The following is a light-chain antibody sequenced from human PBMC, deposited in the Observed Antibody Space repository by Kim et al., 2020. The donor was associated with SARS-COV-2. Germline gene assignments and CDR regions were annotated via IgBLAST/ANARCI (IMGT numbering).Light chain of an antibody. J-gene: IGLJ1*01. CDR1: NIGSKS. CDR3: QVWDSISDHYV. V-gene: IGLV3-21*04. CDR2: YDS. Sequence: APGKTARITCGGINIGSKSVHWYQQKPGQAPVLVIYYDSDRPSGIPERFSGSNSGNTATLTISRVEAGDEADYYCQVWDSISDHYVFGTGTKVTVL.